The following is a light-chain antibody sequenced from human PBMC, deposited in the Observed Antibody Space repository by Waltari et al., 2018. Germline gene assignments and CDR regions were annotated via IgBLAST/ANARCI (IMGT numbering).Light chain of an antibody. Sequence: NFLLTQPHSVSESPGTTVIISCTRSGGSIVNNYVQWYQHRPGSAPSIVIYEDDQRPSGVPDRFSRSIDRASNSASLTISGLKTEDEADYYCQSYTSRAVFGGGTKLTV. CDR3: QSYTSRAV. J-gene: IGLJ3*02. CDR2: EDD. V-gene: IGLV6-57*04. CDR1: GGSIVNNY.